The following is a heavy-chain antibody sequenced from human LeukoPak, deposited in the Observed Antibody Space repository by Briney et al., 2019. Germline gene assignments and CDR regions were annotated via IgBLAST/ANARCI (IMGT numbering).Heavy chain of an antibody. CDR3: ARGRQDVTMIVVVMTAVSYYLDV. CDR1: GGSFSGYY. CDR2: MNPSGST. Sequence: PSETLSHTCAVYGGSFSGYYWTWIRQTPEKGLEWIGEMNPSGSTNYNPSLKSRVTISVDTSKNHFSLELSSVTAADTAVYYCARGRQDVTMIVVVMTAVSYYLDVWGKGTTVTVS. D-gene: IGHD3-22*01. V-gene: IGHV4-34*01. J-gene: IGHJ6*03.